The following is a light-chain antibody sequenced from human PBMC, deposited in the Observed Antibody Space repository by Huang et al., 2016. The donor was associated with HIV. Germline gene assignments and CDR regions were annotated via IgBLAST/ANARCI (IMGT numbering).Light chain of an antibody. CDR3: QQYSSSPWT. V-gene: IGKV3-20*01. Sequence: EIVLTQSPDTLSLSPGESGALSCRASHNVTNDYLAWYQPKSGQAPRILIYGSSGRATGTPARVSGSGSGTDFSLTIDAVEPEDFVLYYCQQYSSSPWTFGPGTKLEIK. CDR1: HNVTNDY. CDR2: GSS. J-gene: IGKJ3*01.